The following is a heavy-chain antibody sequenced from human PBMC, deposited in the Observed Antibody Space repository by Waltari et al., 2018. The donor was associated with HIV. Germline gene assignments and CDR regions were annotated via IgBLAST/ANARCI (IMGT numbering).Heavy chain of an antibody. D-gene: IGHD3-16*01. CDR3: ARGFFQNDLRGLFDL. Sequence: QVQLVQSGAEVKSPGASVRVSCNASGYSFLASYVPGVRQAPGQGLQWMGRINPKSGVTNYPQKFQGRVSMTRDTSISTAYLEVTTLRSDDTAVYYCARGFFQNDLRGLFDLWGRGTLVTVSS. CDR1: GYSFLASY. CDR2: INPKSGVT. V-gene: IGHV1-2*06. J-gene: IGHJ2*01.